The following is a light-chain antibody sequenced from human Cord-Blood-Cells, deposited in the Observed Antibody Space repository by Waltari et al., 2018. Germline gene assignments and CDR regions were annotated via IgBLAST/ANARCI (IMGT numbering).Light chain of an antibody. CDR2: AAS. V-gene: IGKV1-27*01. CDR3: QKYSSAPRT. J-gene: IGKJ4*01. CDR1: QGISTY. Sequence: DIQMTQSPSSLSASVGDSVTITCRASQGISTYLAWYQQKPGKVPKLLIYAASTLASGVPARFSGSGSGTDFTLTISSLQPEDVATYYWQKYSSAPRTFGVVTKVEIK.